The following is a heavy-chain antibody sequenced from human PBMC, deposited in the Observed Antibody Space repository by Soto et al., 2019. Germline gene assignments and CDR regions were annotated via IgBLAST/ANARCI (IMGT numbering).Heavy chain of an antibody. CDR3: ARDGDSSSYFDY. Sequence: GGSLRLSCAASGFTFSSYWMSWVRQAPGKGLEWVANIKQDGSEKYYVDSVKGRFTISRDNAKNSLYLQKNSLRAEDTAVDYCARDGDSSSYFDYWGQGTLVTVSS. V-gene: IGHV3-7*01. D-gene: IGHD6-6*01. J-gene: IGHJ4*02. CDR1: GFTFSSYW. CDR2: IKQDGSEK.